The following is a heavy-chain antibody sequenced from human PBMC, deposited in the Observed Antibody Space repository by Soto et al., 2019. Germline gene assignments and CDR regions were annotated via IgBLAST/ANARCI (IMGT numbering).Heavy chain of an antibody. Sequence: SETLSLTCSLSGGSVSTNYYSWGWIRQPPGKGLEWIGTVYYTGGTYYRPSLKGRVTVSVDTSKNQFSLRLTSVTAADTALYFCASASTSGWYGDFRHWGQGTLVTVSS. CDR2: VYYTGGT. D-gene: IGHD6-19*01. CDR3: ASASTSGWYGDFRH. CDR1: GGSVSTNYYS. J-gene: IGHJ4*02. V-gene: IGHV4-39*01.